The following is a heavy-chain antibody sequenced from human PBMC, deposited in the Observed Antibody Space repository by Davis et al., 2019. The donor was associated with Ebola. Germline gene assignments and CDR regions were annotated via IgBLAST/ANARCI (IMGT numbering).Heavy chain of an antibody. V-gene: IGHV5-51*01. Sequence: GESLKISCKDSGNSLTSHCIAWVRQLPGKGLELMRIIYPGDSDTRYSPSFQGQVPISVNKSISTAYLQRSSLKASDTDKYYCARRENSDFWSGHYMEWGQGTLVTVSS. CDR3: ARRENSDFWSGHYME. CDR1: GNSLTSHC. J-gene: IGHJ4*02. CDR2: IYPGDSDT. D-gene: IGHD3-3*01.